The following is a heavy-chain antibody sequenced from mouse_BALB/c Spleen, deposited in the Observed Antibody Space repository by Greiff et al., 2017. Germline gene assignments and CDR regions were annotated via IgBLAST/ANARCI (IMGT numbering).Heavy chain of an antibody. CDR3: ARDGGYGNFWFAY. CDR2: ISDGGSYT. V-gene: IGHV5-4*02. CDR1: GFTFSDYY. Sequence: EVHLVESGGGLVKPGGSLKLSCAASGFTFSDYYMYWVRQTPEKRLEWVATISDGGSYTYYPDSVKGRFTISRDNAKNNLYLQMSSLKSEDTAMYYCARDGGYGNFWFAYWGQGTLVTVSA. J-gene: IGHJ3*01. D-gene: IGHD2-10*02.